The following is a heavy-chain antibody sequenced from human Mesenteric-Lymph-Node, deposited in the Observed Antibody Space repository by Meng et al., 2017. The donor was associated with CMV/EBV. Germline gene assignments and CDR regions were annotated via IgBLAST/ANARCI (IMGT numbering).Heavy chain of an antibody. Sequence: QVQLHQGGPGLLKPSDTLSVTCTFHGGSFSGYYWNWIRQSPEKGLEWIGEINHSGSTTYNPSFTSRIIISVDTSTNQISLNMSSVTAADTAVYYCARGSSYDILTGYFDYWGQGALVTVSS. D-gene: IGHD3-9*01. CDR3: ARGSSYDILTGYFDY. CDR1: GGSFSGYY. CDR2: INHSGST. J-gene: IGHJ4*02. V-gene: IGHV4-34*01.